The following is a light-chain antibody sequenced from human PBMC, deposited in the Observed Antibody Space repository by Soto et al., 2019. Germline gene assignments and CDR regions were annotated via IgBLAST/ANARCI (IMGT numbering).Light chain of an antibody. CDR3: QQYSSLWT. CDR2: GAS. J-gene: IGKJ1*01. V-gene: IGKV3-20*01. Sequence: EIVLTQSPGTLSLSPGERATLSCRTSQSDSNNYLAWYQQKPGQAPRLLIYGASSRATGIPDRFSGSGSGTDFTLSISRLEPEDFAVYYCQQYSSLWTFGQGTKVDI. CDR1: QSDSNNY.